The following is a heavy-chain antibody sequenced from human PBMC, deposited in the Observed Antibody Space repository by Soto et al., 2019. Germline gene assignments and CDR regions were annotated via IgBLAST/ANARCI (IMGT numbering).Heavy chain of an antibody. CDR2: ISAYNGNT. J-gene: IGHJ4*02. D-gene: IGHD2-2*01. CDR3: ARDPPPPEY. Sequence: SKASGVGKACKSSSWMRQAPEQGLEWMGWISAYNGNTNYAQKLQGRVTMTTDTSTSTAYMELRSLRSDDKAVYYFARDPPPPEYWGKGTLVTVFS. CDR1: GVGKACKS. V-gene: IGHV1-18*01.